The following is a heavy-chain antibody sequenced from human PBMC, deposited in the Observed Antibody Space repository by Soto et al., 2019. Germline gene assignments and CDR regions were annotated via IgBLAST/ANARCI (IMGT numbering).Heavy chain of an antibody. V-gene: IGHV3-30-3*01. J-gene: IGHJ4*02. CDR1: GLTFSSYA. CDR3: ASQSLTVSGWADYYFGY. Sequence: PGGSLRLSCAASGLTFSSYAMHWVRQAPGKGLEWVAVISYDGSNKYYADSVKGRFTISRDNSKNTLYLQMNSLRAEDTAVYYCASQSLTVSGWADYYFGYWGQGTLVTVSS. CDR2: ISYDGSNK. D-gene: IGHD6-19*01.